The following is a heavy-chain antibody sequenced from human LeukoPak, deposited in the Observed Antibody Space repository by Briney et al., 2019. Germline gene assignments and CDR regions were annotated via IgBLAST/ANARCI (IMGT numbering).Heavy chain of an antibody. J-gene: IGHJ3*02. Sequence: PSETLSLTCTVSGGSISSYYWSWIRQPPGKGLEWIGYIYYSGSTNYNPSLKSRVTISVDTSKNQFSLKLSSVTAADTAVYYCARDGYDFWSGHPGGAFDIWGQGTMVTVSS. D-gene: IGHD3-3*01. CDR1: GGSISSYY. CDR2: IYYSGST. CDR3: ARDGYDFWSGHPGGAFDI. V-gene: IGHV4-59*12.